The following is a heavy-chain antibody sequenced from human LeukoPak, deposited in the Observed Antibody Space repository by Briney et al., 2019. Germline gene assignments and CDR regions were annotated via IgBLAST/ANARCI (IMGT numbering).Heavy chain of an antibody. Sequence: SVKVSCKAYGGTFSSYAISWVRQAPGQGLEWMGGIIPIFGTANYAQKFQGRVTITADESTSTAYMELSSLRSEDTAVYYCARDDSYCSGGSCYENWFDPWGQGTLVTVSS. CDR1: GGTFSSYA. V-gene: IGHV1-69*13. CDR3: ARDDSYCSGGSCYENWFDP. CDR2: IIPIFGTA. D-gene: IGHD2-15*01. J-gene: IGHJ5*02.